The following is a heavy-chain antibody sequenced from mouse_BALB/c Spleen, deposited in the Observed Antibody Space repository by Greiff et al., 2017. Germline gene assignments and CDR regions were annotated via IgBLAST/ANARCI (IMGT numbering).Heavy chain of an antibody. J-gene: IGHJ2*01. V-gene: IGHV14-1*02. CDR2: IDPENGNT. D-gene: IGHD1-1*01. CDR3: ARTYYYGSSNYYFDY. CDR1: GFNINDYY. Sequence: VQLQQSGAELVRPGALVKLSCKASGFNINDYYMHWVKQRPEQGLEWIGWIDPENGNTIYDPKFQGKASITADTSSNTAYLQLSSLTSEDTAVYYCARTYYYGSSNYYFDYWGQGTTLTVSS.